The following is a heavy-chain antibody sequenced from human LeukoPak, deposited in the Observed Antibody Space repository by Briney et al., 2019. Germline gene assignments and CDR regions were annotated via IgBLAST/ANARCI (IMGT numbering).Heavy chain of an antibody. CDR2: IYPGDSDT. CDR3: ARPRGYSGYDYWYFDL. CDR1: GYSFTSYW. J-gene: IGHJ2*01. D-gene: IGHD5-12*01. V-gene: IGHV5-51*01. Sequence: GASLQISCKVSGYSFTSYWIGWVRQLPGKGLEWMGIIYPGDSDTRYSPSFQGQVTISVDKSITTAYLQWSSLKAADTAMYYCARPRGYSGYDYWYFDLWGRGTLVTVSS.